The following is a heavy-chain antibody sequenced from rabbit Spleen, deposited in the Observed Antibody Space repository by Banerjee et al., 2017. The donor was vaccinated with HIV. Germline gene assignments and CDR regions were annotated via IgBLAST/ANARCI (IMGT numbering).Heavy chain of an antibody. CDR1: GFTISSSYY. D-gene: IGHD2-1*01. V-gene: IGHV1S40*01. CDR2: IHAGSGST. CDR3: ARGSAAMTMVITGFYFNL. Sequence: QSLEESGGDLVKPGASLTLTCTASGFTISSSYYMCWVRQAPGKGLEWIACIHAGSGSTYYASWAKGRFTISKTSSTTVTLQMTSLTAADTATYFCARGSAAMTMVITGFYFNLWGQGTLVTVS. J-gene: IGHJ4*01.